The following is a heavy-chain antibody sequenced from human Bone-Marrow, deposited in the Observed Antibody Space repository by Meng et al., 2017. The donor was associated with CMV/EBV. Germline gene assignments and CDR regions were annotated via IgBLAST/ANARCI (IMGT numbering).Heavy chain of an antibody. CDR2: ISYDGSNK. CDR3: AREAASGWYPYYYYGMDV. D-gene: IGHD6-19*01. Sequence: GESLKISCAASGFTFSSYAMHWVRQAPGKGLEWVAVISYDGSNKYYADSVKGRFTISRDNAKNTLYLQMNSLRAEDTAVYYCAREAASGWYPYYYYGMDVWGQGTTVTVSS. V-gene: IGHV3-30*04. J-gene: IGHJ6*02. CDR1: GFTFSSYA.